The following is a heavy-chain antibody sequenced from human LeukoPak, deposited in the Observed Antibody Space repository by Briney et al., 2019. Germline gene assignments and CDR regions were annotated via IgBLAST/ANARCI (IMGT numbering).Heavy chain of an antibody. CDR2: IYTSGST. CDR3: ATIAVAGNYYFDY. J-gene: IGHJ4*02. D-gene: IGHD6-19*01. V-gene: IGHV4-4*08. Sequence: SETLSLTCTVSGGSISSYYWSWIRQPPGKGLEWIGYIYTSGSTNYNPSLKSRVTMSVDTSKNQFSLKLSSVTAADTAVYYCATIAVAGNYYFDYWGQGTLVTVSS. CDR1: GGSISSYY.